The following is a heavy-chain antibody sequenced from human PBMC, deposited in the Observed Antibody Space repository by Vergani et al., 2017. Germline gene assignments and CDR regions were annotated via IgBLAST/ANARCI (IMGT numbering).Heavy chain of an antibody. J-gene: IGHJ4*02. CDR1: GGTFSSYA. Sequence: QVQLVQSGAEVKKPGSSVKVSCKASGGTFSSYAISWVRQAPGQGLEWMGGIIPIFGTANYAQKFQGRVTITADKSTSTAYMELSSLRSKDTAVYYCARGRGDYDFWSGYGTFDYWGQGTLVTVSS. CDR3: ARGRGDYDFWSGYGTFDY. V-gene: IGHV1-69*06. CDR2: IIPIFGTA. D-gene: IGHD3-3*01.